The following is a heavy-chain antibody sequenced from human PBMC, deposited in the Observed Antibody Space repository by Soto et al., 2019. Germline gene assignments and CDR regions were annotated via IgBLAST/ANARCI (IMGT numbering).Heavy chain of an antibody. CDR2: IYPSDSDT. CDR3: ARHRGNYDF. Sequence: PGESLQISCKASGYSFTNYWIAWVRQMPGEGLEWMGIIYPSDSDTRYSPSFEGQVTISADTSISTAYLQWSSLKASDTAMYYCARHRGNYDFWGQGTVLTVSS. CDR1: GYSFTNYW. J-gene: IGHJ4*02. V-gene: IGHV5-51*03. D-gene: IGHD2-15*01.